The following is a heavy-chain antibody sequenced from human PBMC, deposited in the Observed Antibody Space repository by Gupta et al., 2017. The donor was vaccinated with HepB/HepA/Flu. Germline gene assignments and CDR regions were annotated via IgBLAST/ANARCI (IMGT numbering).Heavy chain of an antibody. CDR1: GFDFSGPW. D-gene: IGHD3-16*01. J-gene: IGHJ5*02. CDR2: ISPDGSNT. Sequence: ELPLVESGGGLVEPGGTLRLSCAASGFDFSGPWIQWVRQAPGKGLLWYSRISPDGSNTGYADSVKGRFTLSRDNAKNTLYLQMNSLSAEDTGVYLCTKDFDYVWGSWGQGTLITVSS. V-gene: IGHV3-74*01. CDR3: TKDFDYVWGS.